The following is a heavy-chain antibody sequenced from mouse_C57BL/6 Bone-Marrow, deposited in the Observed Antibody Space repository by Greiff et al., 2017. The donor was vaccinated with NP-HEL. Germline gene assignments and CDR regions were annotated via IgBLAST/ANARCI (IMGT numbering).Heavy chain of an antibody. CDR1: GYSFTGYY. V-gene: IGHV1-42*01. CDR2: INPSTGGT. D-gene: IGHD1-2*01. CDR3: ASGRRFAY. J-gene: IGHJ3*01. Sequence: EVKLQESGPELVKPGASVKISCKASGYSFTGYYMNWVKQSPEKSLEWIGEINPSTGGTTYNQKFKAKATLTVDKSSSTAYMQLKSLTSEDSAVYYCASGRRFAYWGQGTLVTVSA.